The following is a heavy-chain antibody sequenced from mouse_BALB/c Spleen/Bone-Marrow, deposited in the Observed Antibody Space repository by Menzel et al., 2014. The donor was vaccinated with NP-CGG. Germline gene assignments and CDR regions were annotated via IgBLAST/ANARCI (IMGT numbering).Heavy chain of an antibody. Sequence: VMLVESGAELARPGASVKMSCQASGYTFTRYTMHWEKQGPGQGLEWIGYIIPSSGYTNYNQKFKDKATLTADKSSSTAYMQLSSLTSEDSAVYYCTIRYYAMDYWGQGTSVTVSS. CDR1: GYTFTRYT. D-gene: IGHD1-1*01. CDR3: TIRYYAMDY. J-gene: IGHJ4*01. CDR2: IIPSSGYT. V-gene: IGHV1-4*01.